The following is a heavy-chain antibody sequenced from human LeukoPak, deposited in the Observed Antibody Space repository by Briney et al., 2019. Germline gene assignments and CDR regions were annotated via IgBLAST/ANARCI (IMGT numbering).Heavy chain of an antibody. J-gene: IGHJ6*03. Sequence: GASVKVSCKASGGTFSSYAISWVRQAPGQGLEWMGRIIPILGIANYAQKFQGRVTITADKSTSTAYMELSRLRSDDTAVYYCARPTTYQTYYYYMDVWGKGTTVTVSS. CDR3: ARPTTYQTYYYYMDV. CDR1: GGTFSSYA. V-gene: IGHV1-69*04. D-gene: IGHD1-26*01. CDR2: IIPILGIA.